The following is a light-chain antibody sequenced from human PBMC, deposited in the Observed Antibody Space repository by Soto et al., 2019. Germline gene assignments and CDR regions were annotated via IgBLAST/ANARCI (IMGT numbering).Light chain of an antibody. CDR3: QAWDSNTNYV. Sequence: SYELTQPPSVSVSPGQTASITCSGEKLGDKFAWWYQQKPGQSPVLVISQDNKRPSGIPERFSGSNSGNTATLTISGTPAMDEADYYCQAWDSNTNYVFGSGTKVTVL. CDR2: QDN. V-gene: IGLV3-1*01. J-gene: IGLJ1*01. CDR1: KLGDKF.